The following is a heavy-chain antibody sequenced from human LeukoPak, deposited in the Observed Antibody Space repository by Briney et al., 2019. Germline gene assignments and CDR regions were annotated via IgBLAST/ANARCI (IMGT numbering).Heavy chain of an antibody. Sequence: PGGSLRLSCVASGFTFSSQTMSWVRQAPGKGLEWLSNIRSSGSAIYYADSVKGRFTISRDNAKNSLYLQMNSLRDEDTAVYYCARDEADGGRRGDYWGQGTLVTVSS. D-gene: IGHD4-23*01. CDR1: GFTFSSQT. J-gene: IGHJ4*02. CDR3: ARDEADGGRRGDY. CDR2: IRSSGSAI. V-gene: IGHV3-48*02.